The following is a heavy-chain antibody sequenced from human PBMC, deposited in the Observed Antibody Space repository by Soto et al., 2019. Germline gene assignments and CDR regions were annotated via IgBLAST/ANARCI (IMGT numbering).Heavy chain of an antibody. V-gene: IGHV4-4*02. CDR3: ARAETFNLEWVFKSFEP. J-gene: IGHJ5*02. CDR2: IYHSGSN. CDR1: GGSIGNTNW. D-gene: IGHD3-3*01. Sequence: SETLSFTCAVSGGSIGNTNWWTWVRHPPGRGLEWIGEIYHSGSNNYNPSLKSRVTISVDKSQTQFSLKLSPVTAADTAVYYCARAETFNLEWVFKSFEPWGQG.